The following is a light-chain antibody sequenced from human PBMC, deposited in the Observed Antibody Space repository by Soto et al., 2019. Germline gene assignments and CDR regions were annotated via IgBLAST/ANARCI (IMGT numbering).Light chain of an antibody. CDR2: KAS. CDR1: QSISSW. V-gene: IGKV1-5*03. Sequence: DIQLTQSPSTLSASVGDRATITCRASQSISSWLAWYQQKPGKAPKLLVYKASSLESGVPSRFSGSGSGTEFTLTISTLQPDEFATYYCQQYEAYPLTFGGGPKVDI. CDR3: QQYEAYPLT. J-gene: IGKJ4*02.